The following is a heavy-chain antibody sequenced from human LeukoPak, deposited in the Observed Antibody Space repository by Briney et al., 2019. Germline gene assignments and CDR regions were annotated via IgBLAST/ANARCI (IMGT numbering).Heavy chain of an antibody. D-gene: IGHD4-17*01. Sequence: ASVKVSCKASGYIVSDYAIQWVRQAPGQGLEWMGWINVGNGKTKYSQKFQDRVTIARDTSASTAYLELSGLRSEDTAVYFCARARWTSTGTTYYLDYWGQGTLFTVSS. CDR3: ARARWTSTGTTYYLDY. V-gene: IGHV1-3*01. J-gene: IGHJ4*02. CDR1: GYIVSDYA. CDR2: INVGNGKT.